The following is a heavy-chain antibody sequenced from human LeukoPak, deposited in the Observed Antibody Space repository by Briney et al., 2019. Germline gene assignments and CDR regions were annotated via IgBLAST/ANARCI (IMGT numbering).Heavy chain of an antibody. CDR2: IWYDGSNK. V-gene: IGHV3-33*01. CDR1: GFTFSSYG. J-gene: IGHJ4*02. D-gene: IGHD6-19*01. CDR3: AGIIAVAGAFDY. Sequence: PGGSLRLSCAASGFTFSSYGMHWVRRAPGKGLEWVAVIWYDGSNKYYADSVKGRFTISRDNSKNTLYLQMNSLRAEDTAVYYCAGIIAVAGAFDYWGQGTLVTVSS.